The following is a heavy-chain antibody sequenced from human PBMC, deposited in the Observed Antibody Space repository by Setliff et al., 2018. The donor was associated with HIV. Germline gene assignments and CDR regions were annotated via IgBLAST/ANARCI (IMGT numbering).Heavy chain of an antibody. CDR2: ISSSGGTT. D-gene: IGHD3-3*01. CDR1: GFTFSTYA. V-gene: IGHV3-23*01. CDR3: AEWFDGYDAFDI. Sequence: LRLSCAASGFTFSTYAMTWVRQAPGKGLEWVSSISSSGGTTYFADTVKGRFTISRDNSKNTLYLQMNSLRAEDTAVYYCAEWFDGYDAFDIWGQGTMVTVSS. J-gene: IGHJ3*02.